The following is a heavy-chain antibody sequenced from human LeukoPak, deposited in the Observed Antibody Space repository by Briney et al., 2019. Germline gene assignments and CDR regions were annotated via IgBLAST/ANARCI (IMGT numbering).Heavy chain of an antibody. Sequence: ASVTVSFKGTVYTFTSYGSSWVRQSPGQGLEWVGWISAYNGNTNYAQKLQGRVTVTTDTSTSTAYMELRSLRSDDTAVYYCATDGRGGDDYGDYVGYGAFDIWGQGTMVTVSS. CDR3: ATDGRGGDDYGDYVGYGAFDI. J-gene: IGHJ3*02. V-gene: IGHV1-18*01. D-gene: IGHD4-17*01. CDR2: ISAYNGNT. CDR1: VYTFTSYG.